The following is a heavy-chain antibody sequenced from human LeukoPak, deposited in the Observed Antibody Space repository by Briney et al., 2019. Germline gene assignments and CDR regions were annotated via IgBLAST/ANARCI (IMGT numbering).Heavy chain of an antibody. V-gene: IGHV3-33*06. D-gene: IGHD1-26*01. CDR2: ICDDGSNK. J-gene: IGHJ4*02. CDR3: AKDASPSGSYAGWFDY. CDR1: GFTFSSNG. Sequence: GRSLRLSCVASGFTFSSNGMHWVRQAPGKGLEWVAVICDDGSNKYYADSVKGRFTISRANSKNTLYLQMNSLRAEDTAVYYCAKDASPSGSYAGWFDYWGQGTLVTVSS.